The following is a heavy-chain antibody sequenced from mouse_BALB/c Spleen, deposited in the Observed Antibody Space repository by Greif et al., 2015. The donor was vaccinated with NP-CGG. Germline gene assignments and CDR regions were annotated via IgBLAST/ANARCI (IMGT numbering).Heavy chain of an antibody. CDR1: GYTFTSYT. V-gene: IGHV1-4*01. D-gene: IGHD4-1*01. Sequence: QVQLTESRAELARPGASVKMSCKASGYTFTSYTMHWVTQRPGQGLEWIGYINPSSGYTTYNQKFKDKATLTADKSSSTAYMQRSSRRSEDYAVDDCARWDGAYWGQGTLVTVSA. CDR2: INPSSGYT. CDR3: ARWDGAY. J-gene: IGHJ3*01.